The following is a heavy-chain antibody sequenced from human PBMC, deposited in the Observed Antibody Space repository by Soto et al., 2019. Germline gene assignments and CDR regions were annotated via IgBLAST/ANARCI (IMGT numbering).Heavy chain of an antibody. CDR2: FDEEEGET. CDR1: GLTLIEFS. Sequence: ASVKVSCKLSGLTLIEFSIHWLRQAPGKGLQWMGGFDEEEGETIYAQMFQGRVTMTEDTNTHTAYMEFTSLRSDDTALYFCATRRSWSGYTHWGQGTLVTVSS. J-gene: IGHJ4*02. V-gene: IGHV1-24*01. D-gene: IGHD3-3*01. CDR3: ATRRSWSGYTH.